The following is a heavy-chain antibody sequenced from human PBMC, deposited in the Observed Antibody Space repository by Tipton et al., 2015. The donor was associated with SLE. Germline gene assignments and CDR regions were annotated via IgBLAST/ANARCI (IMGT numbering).Heavy chain of an antibody. CDR1: GDSISSGDYY. J-gene: IGHJ4*02. V-gene: IGHV4-61*08. Sequence: TLSLTCSVSGDSISSGDYYWSWIRQPPGKGLEWIGDVDYSGIPNYSPSLKSRVTISVDTSKNQLSLKLISVTAADTAVYYCARSSPPDYWGQGTLVTVSS. CDR2: VDYSGIP. CDR3: ARSSPPDY.